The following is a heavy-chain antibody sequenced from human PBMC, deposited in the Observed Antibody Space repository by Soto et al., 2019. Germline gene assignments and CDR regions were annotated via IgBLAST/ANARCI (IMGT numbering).Heavy chain of an antibody. D-gene: IGHD2-21*02. J-gene: IGHJ6*02. CDR3: ASSLTSNYGMDV. V-gene: IGHV5-51*01. Sequence: PGESLKISCEASGYRFTSYWIGWVRQMPGKGLEWMGIIYPGDSDTRYSPSFQGQVTISANKSINTAYLQWSSLKASDTAMYYCASSLTSNYGMDVWGQGTTVTVSS. CDR1: GYRFTSYW. CDR2: IYPGDSDT.